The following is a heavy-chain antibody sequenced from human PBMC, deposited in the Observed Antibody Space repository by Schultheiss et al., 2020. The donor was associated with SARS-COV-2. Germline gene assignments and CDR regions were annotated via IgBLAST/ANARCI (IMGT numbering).Heavy chain of an antibody. J-gene: IGHJ6*02. Sequence: SETLSLTCTVSGGSISSGSYYWGWIRQPPGKGLEWIGSIYYSGSTYYNPSLKSRVTMSVDTSKNQFSLKLSSVTAADTAVYYCARWGVDTAMGTEGLSPYYYYGMDVWGQGTTVTVSS. CDR2: IYYSGST. CDR1: GGSISSGSYY. CDR3: ARWGVDTAMGTEGLSPYYYYGMDV. D-gene: IGHD5-18*01. V-gene: IGHV4-39*07.